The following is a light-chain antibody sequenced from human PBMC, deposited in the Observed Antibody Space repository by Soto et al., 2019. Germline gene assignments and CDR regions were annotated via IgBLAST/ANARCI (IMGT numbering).Light chain of an antibody. CDR1: QSISSTY. CDR3: QQYYSSAPWT. V-gene: IGKV3-20*01. J-gene: IGKJ1*01. CDR2: GAS. Sequence: EIVLTQSPGTLSLSPGERATLSCRASQSISSTYFAWYQQKPGQAPRLLIYGASTRATGIPDRFSGSGSGTDFTLTISRLEPEAFAVYYCQQYYSSAPWTFGHGTKVEVK.